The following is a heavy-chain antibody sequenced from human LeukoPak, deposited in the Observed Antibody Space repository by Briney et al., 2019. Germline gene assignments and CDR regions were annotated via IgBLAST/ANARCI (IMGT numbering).Heavy chain of an antibody. CDR1: GFTFSSYE. CDR3: SKWHGEAYGMDV. Sequence: GGSLRLSCAASGFTFSSYEMNWVRQAPGKGLEWVSYISSSGSTIYYADSVKGRFTISSDNAKNSLYLQMNSLRAEDTAVYYCSKWHGEAYGMDVWGQGTTVTVSS. V-gene: IGHV3-48*03. J-gene: IGHJ6*02. D-gene: IGHD3-10*01. CDR2: ISSSGSTI.